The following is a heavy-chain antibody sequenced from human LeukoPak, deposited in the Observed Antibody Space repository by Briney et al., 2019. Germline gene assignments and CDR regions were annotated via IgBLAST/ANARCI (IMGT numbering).Heavy chain of an antibody. D-gene: IGHD3-22*01. CDR2: IYYSGST. CDR3: AGRYYYDSSGLRH. V-gene: IGHV4-59*01. CDR1: GGSISSYY. J-gene: IGHJ1*01. Sequence: PSETLSLTCTVSGGSISSYYWSWIRQPPGKGLEWFGYIYYSGSTNYNPSLKSRVTISVDTSKNQFSLKLSSVTAADTAVYYCAGRYYYDSSGLRHWGQGTLVTVSS.